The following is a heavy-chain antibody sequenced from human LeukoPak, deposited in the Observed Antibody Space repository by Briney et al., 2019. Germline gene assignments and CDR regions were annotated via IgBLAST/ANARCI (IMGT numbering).Heavy chain of an antibody. CDR3: AREEQYNSVFDY. D-gene: IGHD6-25*01. CDR2: VNPNSGDT. CDR1: GYTLTDYY. Sequence: ASVKVSCKGSGYTLTDYYIHWVRQPPGKGLEWLGWVNPNSGDTNYDQTFQGRVTMTSDTSNSSAYMELSTLKSDDTAVYFCAREEQYNSVFDYWGQGTLVTVSS. J-gene: IGHJ4*02. V-gene: IGHV1-2*02.